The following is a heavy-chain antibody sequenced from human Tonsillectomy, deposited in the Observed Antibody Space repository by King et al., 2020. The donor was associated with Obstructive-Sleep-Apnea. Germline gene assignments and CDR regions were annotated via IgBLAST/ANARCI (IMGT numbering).Heavy chain of an antibody. CDR2: ISWNSGAI. CDR1: GFTFDDYA. Sequence: VQLVESGGGLVQPGRSLRLSCAASGFTFDDYAMHGVRQAPGKGLEWVSVISWNSGAIDYADSVKGRFTISRDNAKNFLYLQMNSLRAEDTALYYCTNAFGEFYDYWGQGTLVTVSS. D-gene: IGHD3-10*01. CDR3: TNAFGEFYDY. J-gene: IGHJ4*02. V-gene: IGHV3-9*01.